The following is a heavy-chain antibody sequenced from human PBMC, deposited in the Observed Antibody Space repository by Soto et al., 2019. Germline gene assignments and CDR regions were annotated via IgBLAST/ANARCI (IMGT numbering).Heavy chain of an antibody. D-gene: IGHD1-1*01. V-gene: IGHV2-5*02. Sequence: QITLKESGPTRVKPTQTLTLACTFSGFSLSSSGVGVGWIRQPPGKALEQLALIYWDDDKRYSPSLKSRLTITKDTSKNPVVLTMTNMDPVDTATYYCAHRAGLQGNWDGGYFDFWGQGALVTVSS. CDR2: IYWDDDK. CDR1: GFSLSSSGVG. J-gene: IGHJ4*02. CDR3: AHRAGLQGNWDGGYFDF.